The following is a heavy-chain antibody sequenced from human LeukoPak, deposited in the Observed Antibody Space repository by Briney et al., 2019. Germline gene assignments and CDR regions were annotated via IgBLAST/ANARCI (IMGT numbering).Heavy chain of an antibody. J-gene: IGHJ4*02. D-gene: IGHD1-26*01. Sequence: SSETLSLTCAVYGGSFSGYYWSWIRQPPGKGLEWIGEINHSGSTNYNPSLKSRVTISVDTSKNQFSLKLSSVTAADTAVYYCARWGVGFDYWGQGTLVTVSS. CDR2: INHSGST. CDR3: ARWGVGFDY. V-gene: IGHV4-34*01. CDR1: GGSFSGYY.